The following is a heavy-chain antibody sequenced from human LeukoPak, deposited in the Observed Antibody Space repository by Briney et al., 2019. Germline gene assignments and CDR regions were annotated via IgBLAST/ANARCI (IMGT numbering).Heavy chain of an antibody. CDR1: GGSFSGYY. D-gene: IGHD3-10*01. V-gene: IGHV4-34*01. Sequence: SETLSLTCAVYGGSFSGYYWSWIRQPPGKGLEWIGEINHSGSTNYNPSLKSRVTISVDTSKNQFSLQLSSVTAADTAVYYCARATGYYYGSGSYEYKRVYYFDYWGQGTLVTVSS. CDR3: ARATGYYYGSGSYEYKRVYYFDY. J-gene: IGHJ4*02. CDR2: INHSGST.